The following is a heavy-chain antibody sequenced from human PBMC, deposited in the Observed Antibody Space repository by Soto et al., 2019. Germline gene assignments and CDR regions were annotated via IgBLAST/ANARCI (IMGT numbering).Heavy chain of an antibody. D-gene: IGHD6-13*01. J-gene: IGHJ5*02. CDR2: INHSGSP. Sequence: QVRLQQWGTGLLKSSETLSLTCAVYGGSFSGYYWSWLRQPPGKGLEWIGEINHSGSPNYNPSLKTRFTISVGTPKTQFSLKKTSVAAADTGVYYCATASWSHHHFGPWCQGPLVTVSS. V-gene: IGHV4-34*01. CDR3: ATASWSHHHFGP. CDR1: GGSFSGYY.